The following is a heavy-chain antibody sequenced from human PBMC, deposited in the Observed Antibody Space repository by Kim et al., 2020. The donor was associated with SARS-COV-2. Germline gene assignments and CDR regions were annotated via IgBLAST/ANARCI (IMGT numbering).Heavy chain of an antibody. CDR3: ARGGSSWSHSGDY. J-gene: IGHJ4*02. Sequence: ASVKVSCKASGYTFSSYAMHWVRQAPGQRPEWMGWINAGNGNTKYSQNFQGRVTITRDTSASTAYVELSSLRSEDTAVYYCARGGSSWSHSGDYWGQGTLVTVSS. CDR2: INAGNGNT. D-gene: IGHD6-13*01. CDR1: GYTFSSYA. V-gene: IGHV1-3*01.